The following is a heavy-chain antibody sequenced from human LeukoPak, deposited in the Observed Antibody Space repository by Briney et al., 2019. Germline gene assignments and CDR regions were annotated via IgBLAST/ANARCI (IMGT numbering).Heavy chain of an antibody. CDR3: ARDVDGQLGRLSYFDY. Sequence: PGRSLRLSCAASGFTFSSYSMNWVRQAPGKGLEWVSSISSSSSYIYYADSVKGRFTISRDNAKNSLYLQMNSLRAEDTAVYYCARDVDGQLGRLSYFDYWGQGTLVTVSS. CDR1: GFTFSSYS. CDR2: ISSSSSYI. D-gene: IGHD6-6*01. V-gene: IGHV3-21*01. J-gene: IGHJ4*02.